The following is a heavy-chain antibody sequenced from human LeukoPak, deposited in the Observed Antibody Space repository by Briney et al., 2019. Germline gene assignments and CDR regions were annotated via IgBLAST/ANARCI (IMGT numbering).Heavy chain of an antibody. CDR1: GFTFDDYA. J-gene: IGHJ4*02. V-gene: IGHV3-9*01. D-gene: IGHD3-9*01. Sequence: GRSLRLSCVASGFTFDDYAMHWVRQAPGKGLEWVSGISWNSGSIGYADSVKGRFTISRDNAKNSLYLQMNSLRAEDTALYYCAKAGSGTYYDILTGLDYYFDYWGQGTLVTVSS. CDR2: ISWNSGSI. CDR3: AKAGSGTYYDILTGLDYYFDY.